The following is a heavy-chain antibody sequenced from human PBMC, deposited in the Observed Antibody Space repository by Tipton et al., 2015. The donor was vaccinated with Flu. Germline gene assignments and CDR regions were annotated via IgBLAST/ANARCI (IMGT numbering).Heavy chain of an antibody. CDR1: GYSFTSSW. CDR2: IYPGDSST. CDR3: AKCSHSGGWWGSIPAYFDS. Sequence: VQLVQSGAEVKESGESLKISCRGAGYSFTSSWIGWVRQKPGKGLEWMGIIYPGDSSTKYSPSFRGQVTISADKSISTAYLQWSGLKASDPAMYYCAKCSHSGGWWGSIPAYFDSWGQGTLVTVSS. J-gene: IGHJ4*02. D-gene: IGHD6-19*01. V-gene: IGHV5-51*01.